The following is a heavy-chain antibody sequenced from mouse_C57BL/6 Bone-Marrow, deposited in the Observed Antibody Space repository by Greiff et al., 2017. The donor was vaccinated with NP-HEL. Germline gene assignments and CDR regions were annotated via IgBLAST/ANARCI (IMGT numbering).Heavy chain of an antibody. D-gene: IGHD1-1*01. V-gene: IGHV1-55*01. CDR2: IYPGSGST. CDR1: GYTFPSYW. J-gene: IGHJ1*03. Sequence: QVQLQQPGAELVKPGASVKMSCKASGYTFPSYWITWVKQRPGQGLEWIGDIYPGSGSTKYNEKFKSKATLTVDTSSSTAYMQLSSLTSEDSAVYYCARRDTTVVYWYFDVWGTGTTVTVSS. CDR3: ARRDTTVVYWYFDV.